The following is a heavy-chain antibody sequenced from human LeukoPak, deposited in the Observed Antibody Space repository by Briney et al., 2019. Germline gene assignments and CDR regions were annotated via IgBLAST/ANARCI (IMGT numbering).Heavy chain of an antibody. D-gene: IGHD2-15*01. V-gene: IGHV4-30-4*08. CDR2: IYYSGST. Sequence: PSETLSLTCTVSGGSISSGDYYWSWIRQLPGKGLEWLGYIYYSGSTYYNPSLKSRVTISVDTSKNQFSLKLSSVTAADTAVYYCARGPQSGWYAFDIWGQGTMVTVSS. J-gene: IGHJ3*02. CDR3: ARGPQSGWYAFDI. CDR1: GGSISSGDYY.